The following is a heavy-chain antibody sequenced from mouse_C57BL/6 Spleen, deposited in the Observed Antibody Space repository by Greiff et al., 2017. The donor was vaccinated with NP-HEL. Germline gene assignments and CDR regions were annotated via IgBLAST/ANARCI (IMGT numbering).Heavy chain of an antibody. D-gene: IGHD1-1*01. CDR2: IRNKANGYTT. CDR3: ARYERDYYYGSSPLYAMDY. CDR1: GFTFTDYY. V-gene: IGHV7-3*01. J-gene: IGHJ4*01. Sequence: DVMLVESGGGLVQPGGSLSLSCAASGFTFTDYYMSWVRQPPGKALEWLGFIRNKANGYTTEYSASVKGRFTISRDNSQSILYLQMNALRAEDSATYYCARYERDYYYGSSPLYAMDYWGQGTSVTVSS.